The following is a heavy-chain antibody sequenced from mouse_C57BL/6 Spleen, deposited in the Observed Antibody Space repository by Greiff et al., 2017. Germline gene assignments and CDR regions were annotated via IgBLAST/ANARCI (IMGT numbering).Heavy chain of an antibody. V-gene: IGHV5-17*01. Sequence: EVQGVESGGGLVKPGGSLKLSCAASGFTFSDYGMHWVRQAPEKGLEWVAYISSGSSTINYADTVKGRFTISRDNAKNTLFLQLTSLRSEDTAVYYCARRSENLSYDYWGQGTTLTVSS. D-gene: IGHD1-1*01. CDR3: ARRSENLSYDY. J-gene: IGHJ2*01. CDR2: ISSGSSTI. CDR1: GFTFSDYG.